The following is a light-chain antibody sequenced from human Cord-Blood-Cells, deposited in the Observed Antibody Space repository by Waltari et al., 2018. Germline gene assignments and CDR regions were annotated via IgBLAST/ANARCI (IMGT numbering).Light chain of an antibody. J-gene: IGLJ1*01. CDR2: DVS. Sequence: QSALTQPRPVSGSPVQTVPISGTGTSHDVGGYKSSSWYHQHPRKAPKLKIYDVSKRPSGVPDRFSGSKSGNTASLTISGLQAEDEADYYCCSYAGSYTFYVFGTGTKVTVL. CDR3: CSYAGSYTFYV. V-gene: IGLV2-11*01. CDR1: SHDVGGYKS.